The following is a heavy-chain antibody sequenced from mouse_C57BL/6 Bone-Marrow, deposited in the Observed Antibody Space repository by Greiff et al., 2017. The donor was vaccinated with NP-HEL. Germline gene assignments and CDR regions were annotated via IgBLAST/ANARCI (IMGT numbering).Heavy chain of an antibody. J-gene: IGHJ3*01. Sequence: EVQLQQSGPELVKPGASVKIPCKASGYTFTDYNMDWVKQSHGKSLEWIGDINPNNGGTIYNQKFKGKATLTVDKSSSTAYMELRSLTSEDTAVYYCARRDDDGYYLFAYWGQGTLVTVSA. D-gene: IGHD2-3*01. V-gene: IGHV1-18*01. CDR2: INPNNGGT. CDR1: GYTFTDYN. CDR3: ARRDDDGYYLFAY.